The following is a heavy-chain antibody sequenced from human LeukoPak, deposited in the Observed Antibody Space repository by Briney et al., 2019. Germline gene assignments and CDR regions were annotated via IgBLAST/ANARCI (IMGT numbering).Heavy chain of an antibody. CDR2: ISSSGSTI. D-gene: IGHD3-22*01. CDR3: ARPSPESNYYDSSGDFDY. CDR1: GFTFSSYE. V-gene: IGHV3-48*03. J-gene: IGHJ4*02. Sequence: GGPVRLSCAASGFTFSSYEMNWDRQAPGKGLEWVSYISSSGSTIYYADSVKGRFTISRDNAKNSPYLQMNSLRAEDTAVYYCARPSPESNYYDSSGDFDYWGQGSLAAVSS.